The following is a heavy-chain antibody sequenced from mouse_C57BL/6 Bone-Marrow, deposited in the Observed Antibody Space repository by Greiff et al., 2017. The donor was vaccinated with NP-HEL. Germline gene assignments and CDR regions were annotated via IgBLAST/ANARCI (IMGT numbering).Heavy chain of an antibody. CDR3: ARKRNGHYPFAY. Sequence: EVKLVESGGDLVKPGGSLKLSCAASGFTFSSYGMSWVRQTPDKRLEWVATISSGGSYTYYPDSVKGRFTISRDNAKNTLYLQMSSLKSEDTAMYYCARKRNGHYPFAYWGQGTLVTVSA. CDR1: GFTFSSYG. CDR2: ISSGGSYT. J-gene: IGHJ3*01. V-gene: IGHV5-6*01. D-gene: IGHD6-1*01.